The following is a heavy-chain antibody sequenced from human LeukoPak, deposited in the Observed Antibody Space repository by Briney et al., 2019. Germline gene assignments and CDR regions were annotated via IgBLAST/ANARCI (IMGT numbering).Heavy chain of an antibody. D-gene: IGHD4-17*01. CDR3: AREGDYGDYASDC. CDR2: IIPIFGTA. Sequence: SVKVSCKASGGTFSSYGISWVRQARGQGLEWMGRIIPIFGTANYAQKFQGRLTITTDESTSTAYMELSSLGSEDTAVCYCAREGDYGDYASDCWGQGTLVTVSS. CDR1: GGTFSSYG. V-gene: IGHV1-69*05. J-gene: IGHJ4*02.